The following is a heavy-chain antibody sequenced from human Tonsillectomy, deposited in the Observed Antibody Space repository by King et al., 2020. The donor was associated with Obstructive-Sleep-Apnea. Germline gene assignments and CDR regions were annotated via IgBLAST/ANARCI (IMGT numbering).Heavy chain of an antibody. V-gene: IGHV3-48*04. CDR2: ISSSSTTI. D-gene: IGHD6-19*01. J-gene: IGHJ4*02. Sequence: VQLVESGGGLVQPGGSLRLSCAASGFTFSTYNMNWVRQAPGKGLDCVSYISSSSTTIYYADSVKGRFTISRDNAKNSLYLQMNGLRAEDTAVYYCARDDSSGYFFDYWGQGTLVTVSS. CDR1: GFTFSTYN. CDR3: ARDDSSGYFFDY.